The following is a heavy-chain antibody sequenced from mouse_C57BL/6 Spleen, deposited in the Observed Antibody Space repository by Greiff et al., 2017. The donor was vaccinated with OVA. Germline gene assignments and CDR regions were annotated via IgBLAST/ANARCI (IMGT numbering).Heavy chain of an antibody. D-gene: IGHD3-2*02. CDR3: AIEESSSGYYAMDY. CDR2: ISYDGSN. Sequence: EVKLMESGPGLVKPSQSLSLICSVTGYSITSGYYWNWIRQFPGNKLEWMGYISYDGSNNYNPSLKNRISITRDTSKNQCFLKLNSVTPEDTATYYCAIEESSSGYYAMDYWGQGTSVTVSS. CDR1: GYSITSGYY. J-gene: IGHJ4*01. V-gene: IGHV3-6*01.